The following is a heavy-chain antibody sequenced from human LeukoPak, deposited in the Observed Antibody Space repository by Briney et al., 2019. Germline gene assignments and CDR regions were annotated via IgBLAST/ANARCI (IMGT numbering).Heavy chain of an antibody. CDR3: ARGYSSGWYGRGALDY. J-gene: IGHJ4*02. V-gene: IGHV1-46*01. CDR2: INPSGGST. CDR1: GYTFTSYY. Sequence: ASVKVSCKASGYTFTSYYMHWVRQAPGQGLEWMGIINPSGGSTSYAQKFQGRVTMTRDTSTSTVYMELSSLRSEDTAVYYCARGYSSGWYGRGALDYWGQGTLVTVSS. D-gene: IGHD6-19*01.